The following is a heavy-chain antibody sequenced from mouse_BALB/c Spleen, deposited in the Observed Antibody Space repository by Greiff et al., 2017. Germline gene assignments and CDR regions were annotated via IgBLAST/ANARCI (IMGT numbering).Heavy chain of an antibody. Sequence: QVQLQQSGAELARPGASVKLSCKASGYTFTSYWMQWVKQRPGQGLEWIGAIYPGDGDTRYTQKFKGKATLTADKSSSTAYMQLSSLASEDSAVYYCASYYYGSTHYFDYWGQGTTLTVSS. CDR1: GYTFTSYW. CDR2: IYPGDGDT. V-gene: IGHV1-87*01. J-gene: IGHJ2*01. D-gene: IGHD1-1*01. CDR3: ASYYYGSTHYFDY.